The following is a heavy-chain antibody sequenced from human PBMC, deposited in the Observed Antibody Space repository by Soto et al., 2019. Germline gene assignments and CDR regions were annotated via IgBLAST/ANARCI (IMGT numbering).Heavy chain of an antibody. CDR2: VFRTGST. D-gene: IGHD2-15*01. CDR1: GASVSSGTYY. Sequence: QVQLKESGPGLVKPSETLSLTCTVSGASVSSGTYYWTWIRQPPGKGLEWIGYVFRTGSTNYNPSLKSRVTISIDTSKNQFSLNLTSVTAADTAVYYCARDLFAALGDDWGQGTLVTVSS. J-gene: IGHJ4*02. CDR3: ARDLFAALGDD. V-gene: IGHV4-61*01.